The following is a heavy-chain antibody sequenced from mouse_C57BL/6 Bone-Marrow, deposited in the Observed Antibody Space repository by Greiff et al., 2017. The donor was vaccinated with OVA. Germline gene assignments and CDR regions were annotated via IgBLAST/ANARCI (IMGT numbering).Heavy chain of an antibody. CDR3: ARDGTMVTTTRFAY. D-gene: IGHD2-2*01. V-gene: IGHV1-19*01. CDR2: INPYNGGT. Sequence: EVKLMESGPVLVKPGASVKMSCKASGYTFTDYYMNWVKQSHGKSLEWIGVINPYNGGTSYNQKFKGKATLTVDKSSSTAYMELNSLTSEDSAVYYCARDGTMVTTTRFAYWGQGTLVTVSA. J-gene: IGHJ3*01. CDR1: GYTFTDYY.